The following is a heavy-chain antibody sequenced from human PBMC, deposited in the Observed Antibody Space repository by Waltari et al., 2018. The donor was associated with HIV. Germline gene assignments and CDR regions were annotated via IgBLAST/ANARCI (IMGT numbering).Heavy chain of an antibody. CDR2: IYHSGST. V-gene: IGHV4-4*02. Sequence: QVQLQGSGPGLVKPSGTLSLTCAVSGGSISSSNWWSWVRQAPGKGLEWIGEIYHSGSTNYNPSLKSRVTISLDKSKNQFSLKLSSVTAADTAVYYCARAYYYGSGSYTDYYGLDVWGQGTTVTVSS. D-gene: IGHD3-10*01. J-gene: IGHJ6*02. CDR3: ARAYYYGSGSYTDYYGLDV. CDR1: GGSISSSNW.